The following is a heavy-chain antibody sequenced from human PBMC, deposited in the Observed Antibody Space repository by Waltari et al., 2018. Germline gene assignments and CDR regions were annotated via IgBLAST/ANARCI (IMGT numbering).Heavy chain of an antibody. Sequence: EVQLVQSGAEVKKPGESLKISCKGSGYSFTSYWIGWVRQMPGKGLEWMGNIYPGDSDTRYSPSFQGQVTISVDNTISTAYLQWSSLKASDTAMYYCARLQMRGFGELLVGFGYWGQGTLVTVSS. CDR2: IYPGDSDT. V-gene: IGHV5-51*01. CDR3: ARLQMRGFGELLVGFGY. CDR1: GYSFTSYW. D-gene: IGHD3-10*01. J-gene: IGHJ4*02.